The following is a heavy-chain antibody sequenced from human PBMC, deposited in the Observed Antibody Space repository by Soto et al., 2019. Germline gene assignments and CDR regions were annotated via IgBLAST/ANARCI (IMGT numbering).Heavy chain of an antibody. CDR1: GGSISDNSYY. V-gene: IGHV4-39*01. CDR2: IFYSGST. D-gene: IGHD2-15*01. J-gene: IGHJ4*02. Sequence: PSETLSLTCNVSGGSISDNSYYWAWIRQPPGKGLEWIGSIFYSGSTSHNPSLKSRVTISVDTSKNQFSLKVNSATAADTAVYYCARQRWFHDYVDFWGQGSLVTVSS. CDR3: ARQRWFHDYVDF.